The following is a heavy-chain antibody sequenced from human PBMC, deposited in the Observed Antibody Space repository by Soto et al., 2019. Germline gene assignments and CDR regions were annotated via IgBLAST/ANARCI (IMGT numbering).Heavy chain of an antibody. J-gene: IGHJ4*02. CDR1: GFTFSSYG. CDR3: EREGFGYSYGY. CDR2: IWYDGSNK. D-gene: IGHD5-18*01. V-gene: IGHV3-33*01. Sequence: GGSLRLSCAASGFTFSSYGMHWVRQAPGKGLEWVAVIWYDGSNKYYADSVKGRFTISIDSSKNTLYLQMNRLRAEDTAVYYCEREGFGYSYGYWGQGIRVTVSS.